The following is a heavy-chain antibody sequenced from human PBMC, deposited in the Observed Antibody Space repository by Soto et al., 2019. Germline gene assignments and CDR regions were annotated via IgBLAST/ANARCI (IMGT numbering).Heavy chain of an antibody. Sequence: GGSLRLSCAASGFTFSTYWMSWVRQAPGKGLEWVANIKQDGSEKYYVDSVKGRFTISRDNAKNSLYLQMNSLRAEDTAVYYCARGYYYDRSGYYCDYWGQGTLVTSPQ. V-gene: IGHV3-7*04. D-gene: IGHD3-22*01. J-gene: IGHJ4*02. CDR1: GFTFSTYW. CDR2: IKQDGSEK. CDR3: ARGYYYDRSGYYCDY.